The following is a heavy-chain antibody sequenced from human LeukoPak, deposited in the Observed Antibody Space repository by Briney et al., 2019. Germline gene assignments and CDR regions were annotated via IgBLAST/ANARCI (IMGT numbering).Heavy chain of an antibody. J-gene: IGHJ5*02. D-gene: IGHD6-19*01. CDR2: IYYSGST. CDR1: GGSISSYY. Sequence: SETLSHTCTVSGGSISSYYWSWIRQPPGKGLEWIGYIYYSGSTNYNPSLKSRVTISVDTSKNQFSLKLSSVTAADTAVYYCARGQPEEQWLVVGNWFDPWGQGTLVTVSS. CDR3: ARGQPEEQWLVVGNWFDP. V-gene: IGHV4-59*01.